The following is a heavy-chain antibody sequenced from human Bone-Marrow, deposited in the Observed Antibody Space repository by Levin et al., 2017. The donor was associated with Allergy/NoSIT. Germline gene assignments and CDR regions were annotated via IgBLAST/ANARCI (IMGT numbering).Heavy chain of an antibody. CDR2: ISGNGDST. CDR3: AKDRVVVVGLVDY. D-gene: IGHD2-15*01. Sequence: GGSLRLSCAASGFIFKTYAMRWVRQAPGKALEWVSGISGNGDSTFYADSVKGRFTVSRDNAKDTLYLQMSNLRAEDTAIYYCAKDRVVVVGLVDYWGPGSLVTVSS. J-gene: IGHJ4*02. CDR1: GFIFKTYA. V-gene: IGHV3-23*01.